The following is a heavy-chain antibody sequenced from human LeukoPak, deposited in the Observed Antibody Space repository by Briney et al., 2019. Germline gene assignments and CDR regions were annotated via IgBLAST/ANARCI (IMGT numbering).Heavy chain of an antibody. V-gene: IGHV3-7*01. D-gene: IGHD6-13*01. J-gene: IGHJ4*02. CDR1: AFTFSSYW. CDR2: IDEDGTEK. CDR3: AIAITAVDSY. Sequence: GGSLRLSCAASAFTFSSYWMNWVRQAPGKGLEWVAGIDEDGTEKYYVESVKGRFTISSDNAKKSVYLQMNSLRADDTAVYYCAIAITAVDSYRGQGTLVTVSS.